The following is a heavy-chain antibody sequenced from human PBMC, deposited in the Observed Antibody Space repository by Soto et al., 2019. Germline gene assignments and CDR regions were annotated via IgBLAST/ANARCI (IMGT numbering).Heavy chain of an antibody. V-gene: IGHV3-64D*08. J-gene: IGHJ3*02. Sequence: PGGSLRLSCSASGFTFSSYAMHWVRQAPGKGLEYVSAISSNGGSTYYADSVKGRFTISRDSSKNTLYLQMSSLRAEDTAVYYCVKDSYYYDSSGYYSRTDICGQGTMVTVSS. CDR2: ISSNGGST. CDR1: GFTFSSYA. D-gene: IGHD3-22*01. CDR3: VKDSYYYDSSGYYSRTDI.